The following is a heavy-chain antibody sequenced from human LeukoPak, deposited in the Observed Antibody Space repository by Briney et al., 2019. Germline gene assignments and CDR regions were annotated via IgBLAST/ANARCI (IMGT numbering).Heavy chain of an antibody. D-gene: IGHD3-16*01. CDR3: ARDGGPSEPVGY. V-gene: IGHV4-39*07. Sequence: SETLSLTCTVSGGSISSSSYYWGWIRQPPGKGLEWIGSIYYSGSTYYNPSLKSRVTISVDTSKNQFSLKLSSVTAADTAVYYCARDGGPSEPVGYWGQGTLVTVSS. CDR1: GGSISSSSYY. CDR2: IYYSGST. J-gene: IGHJ4*02.